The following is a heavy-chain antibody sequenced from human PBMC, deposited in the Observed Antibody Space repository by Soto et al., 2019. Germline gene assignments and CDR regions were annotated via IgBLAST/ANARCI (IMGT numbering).Heavy chain of an antibody. Sequence: QVQLVQSGAEVKKPGASVKVSCKVSGYTLTELSMHWVRQAPGKGLEWMGGFDPEDGETIYAQKFQGRVTMTEDTSTDTAYMELSSLRSEDTAVYYCATTVGCSSTSCYHYYFDYCGQGTLVTVSS. D-gene: IGHD2-2*01. CDR1: GYTLTELS. J-gene: IGHJ4*02. V-gene: IGHV1-24*01. CDR3: ATTVGCSSTSCYHYYFDY. CDR2: FDPEDGET.